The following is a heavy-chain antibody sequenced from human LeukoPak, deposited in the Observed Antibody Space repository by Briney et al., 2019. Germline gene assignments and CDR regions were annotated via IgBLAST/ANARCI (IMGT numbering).Heavy chain of an antibody. CDR2: ISDHNGDT. CDR3: ARVKARSGSYSLDY. V-gene: IGHV1-18*01. Sequence: ASVKVSCKASGYTFTTYGISWVRQAPGQGLEWMGWISDHNGDTNYAQRLRGRVTMTTDTSTRTAYLELRSLRSDDTAVYYCARVKARSGSYSLDYWGQGTLVTVSS. J-gene: IGHJ4*02. CDR1: GYTFTTYG. D-gene: IGHD1-26*01.